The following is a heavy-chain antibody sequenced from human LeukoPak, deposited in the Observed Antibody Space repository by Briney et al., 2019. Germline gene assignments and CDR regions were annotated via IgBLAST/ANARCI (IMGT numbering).Heavy chain of an antibody. CDR2: IYYSGST. D-gene: IGHD3-22*01. V-gene: IGHV4-61*01. CDR3: ARDPSGYFNY. J-gene: IGHJ4*02. Sequence: SETLSLTCTVSGGSVSSGNYYWSWIRQPPGKGLDWIGYIYYSGSTNYNPSLKSRVTISVDTSKNQFSLRLSSVTAGDTAVYYCARDPSGYFNYWGQGTLATVSS. CDR1: GGSVSSGNYY.